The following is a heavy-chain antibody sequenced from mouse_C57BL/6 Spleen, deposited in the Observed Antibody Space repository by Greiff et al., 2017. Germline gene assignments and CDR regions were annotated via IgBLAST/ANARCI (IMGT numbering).Heavy chain of an antibody. CDR1: GYTFTSYW. D-gene: IGHD2-3*01. Sequence: QVHVKQPGAELVKPGASVKVSCKASGYTFTSYWMHWVKQRPGQGLEWIGRIHPSDSDTNYNQKFKGKATLTVDKSSSTAYMQLSSLTSVDSAVYYCASYDGYFAWFAYWGQGTLVTVSA. V-gene: IGHV1-74*01. CDR2: IHPSDSDT. CDR3: ASYDGYFAWFAY. J-gene: IGHJ3*01.